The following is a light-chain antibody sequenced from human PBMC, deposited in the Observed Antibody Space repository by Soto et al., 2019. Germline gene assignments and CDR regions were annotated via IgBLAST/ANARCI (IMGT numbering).Light chain of an antibody. CDR2: KAS. CDR3: QHYNSYSEA. V-gene: IGKV1-5*03. J-gene: IGKJ1*01. CDR1: ERISNL. Sequence: DIQMTQSPSTLSASVGDRVTITCQAGERISNLLAWYQQKPVKAPKLLIYKASTLKSGVPSRFSGSGSGTEFTLTISSLQPDDFATYYCQHYNSYSEAFGQGTKVDIK.